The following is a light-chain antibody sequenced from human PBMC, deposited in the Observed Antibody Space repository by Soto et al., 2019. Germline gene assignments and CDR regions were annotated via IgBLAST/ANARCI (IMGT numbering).Light chain of an antibody. V-gene: IGLV1-40*01. CDR3: QSYDSSLSGVV. Sequence: QSVLTQPPSVSGAPGQRVTISCAGSSSNIGARYDVHWYQQLPGTAPKPLIYDDINRPSGVPDRFSGSKSGTSASLAITGLQAEDEAEYYCQSYDSSLSGVVFGGGTKLTVL. J-gene: IGLJ2*01. CDR1: SSNIGARYD. CDR2: DDI.